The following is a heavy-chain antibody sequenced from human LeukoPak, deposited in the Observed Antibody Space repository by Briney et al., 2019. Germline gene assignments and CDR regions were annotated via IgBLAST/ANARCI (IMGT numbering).Heavy chain of an antibody. CDR3: AREGGSGSH. CDR1: GGSISSSSYY. D-gene: IGHD3-10*01. V-gene: IGHV4-39*07. CDR2: IYYSGST. J-gene: IGHJ4*02. Sequence: PSETLSLTCTVSGGSISSSSYYWGWIRQPPGKGLEWIGSIYYSGSTYYNPSLKSRVTISVDTSKNQFSLKLSSVTAADTAVYYCAREGGSGSHWGQGTLVTVSS.